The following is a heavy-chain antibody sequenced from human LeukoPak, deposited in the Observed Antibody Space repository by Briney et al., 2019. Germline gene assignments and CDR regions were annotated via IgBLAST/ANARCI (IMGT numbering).Heavy chain of an antibody. J-gene: IGHJ5*02. V-gene: IGHV3-7*01. Sequence: GGSLRLSCAASGFTFSSDWISWVRQAPGKGLEWVASIKQDGSEKYCVDSVKGRFTISRDNANNSLYLQMNSLRADDTAAYYCARDIGLRKAAPPGWFDPWGQGALVTVSS. D-gene: IGHD6-6*01. CDR1: GFTFSSDW. CDR3: ARDIGLRKAAPPGWFDP. CDR2: IKQDGSEK.